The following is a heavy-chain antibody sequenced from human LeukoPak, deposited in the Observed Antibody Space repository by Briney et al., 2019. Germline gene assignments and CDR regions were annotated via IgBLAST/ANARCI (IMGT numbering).Heavy chain of an antibody. V-gene: IGHV4-59*12. J-gene: IGHJ3*02. D-gene: IGHD5-18*01. CDR1: GGSISSYY. Sequence: SETLSLTCTVSGGSISSYYWSWIRQPPGKGLEWIGYIYYSGSTNYNPSLKSRVTISVDTSKNQFSLKLSSVTAADTAVYYCARDKGAHSYGYRAFDIWGQGTMVTVSS. CDR3: ARDKGAHSYGYRAFDI. CDR2: IYYSGST.